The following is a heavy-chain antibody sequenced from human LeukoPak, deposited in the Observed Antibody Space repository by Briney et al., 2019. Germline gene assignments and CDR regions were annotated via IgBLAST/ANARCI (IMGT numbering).Heavy chain of an antibody. CDR1: GYSFSSYW. V-gene: IGHV5-10-1*01. Sequence: GESLKISCKGSGYSFSSYWISWVRQMPGKGLEWMGKIDPSDSYTDYSPSFQGHVTISGDKSISTAYLQWSSLKASDTAMYYCARHLYSDYDADDYWGQGTLVTVCS. CDR3: ARHLYSDYDADDY. CDR2: IDPSDSYT. J-gene: IGHJ4*02. D-gene: IGHD5-12*01.